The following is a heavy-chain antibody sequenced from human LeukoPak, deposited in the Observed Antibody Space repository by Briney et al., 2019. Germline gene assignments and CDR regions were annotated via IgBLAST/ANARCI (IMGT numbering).Heavy chain of an antibody. CDR1: GYTFTGYY. Sequence: ASVKVSCKASGYTFTGYYMHWVRQAPGQGLEWMGWINPNSDGTNYAQKFQGRVTMTRDTSISTAYMELGRLRSDDTAVYYCARVRQQLVDFDYWGQGTLVTVSS. V-gene: IGHV1-2*02. CDR3: ARVRQQLVDFDY. D-gene: IGHD6-13*01. J-gene: IGHJ4*02. CDR2: INPNSDGT.